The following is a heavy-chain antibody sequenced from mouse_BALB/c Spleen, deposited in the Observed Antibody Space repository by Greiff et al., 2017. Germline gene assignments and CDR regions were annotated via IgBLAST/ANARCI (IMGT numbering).Heavy chain of an antibody. V-gene: IGHV14-1*02. J-gene: IGHJ2*01. CDR1: GFNIKDYY. CDR3: ARRGYGYDD. D-gene: IGHD1-2*01. Sequence: VQLQQSGAELVRPGALVKLSCKASGFNIKDYYMHWVKQRPEQGLEWIGWIDPENGNTKYDPKFQGKATITADTSSNTAYLQLSSLTSEDTAVYYCARRGYGYDDWGQGTTLTVSS. CDR2: IDPENGNT.